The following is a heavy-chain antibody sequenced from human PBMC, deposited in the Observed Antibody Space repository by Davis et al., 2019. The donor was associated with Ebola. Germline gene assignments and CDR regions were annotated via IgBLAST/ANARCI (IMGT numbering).Heavy chain of an antibody. CDR3: ARDGGCSSTSCDLRRIYYYGMDV. CDR1: GFTFSSYS. J-gene: IGHJ6*02. V-gene: IGHV3-48*04. Sequence: GESLKISCAASGFTFSSYSMNWVRQAPGKGLEWVSYISSSSSTIYYADSVKGRFTISRDNAKNSLYLQMNSLRAEDTAVYYWARDGGCSSTSCDLRRIYYYGMDVWGQGTTVTVSS. D-gene: IGHD2-2*01. CDR2: ISSSSSTI.